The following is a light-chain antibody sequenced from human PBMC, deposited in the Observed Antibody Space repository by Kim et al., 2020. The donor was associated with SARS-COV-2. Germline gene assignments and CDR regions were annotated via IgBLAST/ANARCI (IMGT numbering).Light chain of an antibody. CDR3: SSYTSSRTYV. V-gene: IGLV2-18*02. Sequence: GQSVTISCAGPSGDIGTYNRVSWYQQPPGTAPKLMIYEVTNRPSGVPDRFSGSKSGNTASLTISGLQAEDEADYFCSSYTSSRTYVFGAGTKVTVL. CDR2: EVT. CDR1: SGDIGTYNR. J-gene: IGLJ1*01.